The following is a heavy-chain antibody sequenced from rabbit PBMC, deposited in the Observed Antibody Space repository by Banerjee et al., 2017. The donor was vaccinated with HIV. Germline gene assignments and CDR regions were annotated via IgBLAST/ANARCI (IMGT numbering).Heavy chain of an antibody. V-gene: IGHV1S45*01. CDR1: GIDFSSSYW. CDR2: IYGGSSGSS. D-gene: IGHD7-1*01. Sequence: QQQLEESGGGLVKPGGTLTLTCKASGIDFSSSYWICWVRQAPGKGLEWIACIYGGSSGSSHYASWAKGRFTISKMPSTTVTLQMTSLTAADTATYFCARFIAGYAGYGHANLWGPGTLVTVS. CDR3: ARFIAGYAGYGHANL. J-gene: IGHJ4*01.